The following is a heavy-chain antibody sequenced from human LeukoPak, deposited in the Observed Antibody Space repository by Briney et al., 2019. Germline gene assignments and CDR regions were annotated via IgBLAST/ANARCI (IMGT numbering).Heavy chain of an antibody. D-gene: IGHD3-22*01. CDR3: ARLLSSGRSDY. Sequence: SETLSLTCTVSGGSINTYYWSWIRQPPGKGLEWLGYIYSDGSTNYNPSLKSRLTISVDASKNQFSLKLSSVIAADTAVYYCARLLSSGRSDYWGQGTLVTVSS. J-gene: IGHJ4*02. V-gene: IGHV4-59*01. CDR1: GGSINTYY. CDR2: IYSDGST.